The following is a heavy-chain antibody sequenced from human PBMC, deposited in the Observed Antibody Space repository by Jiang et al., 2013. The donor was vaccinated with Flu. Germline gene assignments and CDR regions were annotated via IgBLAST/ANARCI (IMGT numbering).Heavy chain of an antibody. D-gene: IGHD6-19*01. V-gene: IGHV1-69*02. CDR2: IIPILGIA. Sequence: SSYTISWVRQAPGQGLEWMGRIIPILGIANYAQKFQGRVTITADKSTSTAYMELSSLRSEDTAVYYCASSAQAVAGQYHGSFDIWGQGTMVTVSS. CDR3: ASSAQAVAGQYHGSFDI. CDR1: SSYT. J-gene: IGHJ3*02.